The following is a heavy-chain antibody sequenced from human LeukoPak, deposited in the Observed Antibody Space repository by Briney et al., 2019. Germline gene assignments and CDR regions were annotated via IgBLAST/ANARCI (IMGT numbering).Heavy chain of an antibody. V-gene: IGHV4-59*01. CDR3: ARDKRHSYGRYFDP. D-gene: IGHD5-18*01. J-gene: IGHJ4*02. CDR2: VQSTGNS. CDR1: GDSISTYH. Sequence: SETLSLTCTVSGDSISTYHWNWIRKPPGKGLEWIGYVQSTGNSNYNPSLKNRVNIFVDMSKNHFVLNLRSVTAADTAVYYCARDKRHSYGRYFDPWGQGMLVTVSS.